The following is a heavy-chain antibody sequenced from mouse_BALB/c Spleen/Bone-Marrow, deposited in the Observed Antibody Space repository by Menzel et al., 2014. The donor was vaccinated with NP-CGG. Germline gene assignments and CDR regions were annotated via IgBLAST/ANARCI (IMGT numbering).Heavy chain of an antibody. CDR1: GYTFTSSW. CDR2: XHPNSGNT. V-gene: IGHV1S130*01. CDR3: ARXXXXXXXXDY. J-gene: IGHJ2*01. Sequence: VKLQESGSVLVRPGASVKLSCKASGYTFTSSWMHWARQRPGQGLEWIGEXHPNSGNTNYNEKFKGKATLTVDTSSSTAYVDLSSLTAEDSAVYYCARXXXXXXXXDYWGQGTTLTVSS.